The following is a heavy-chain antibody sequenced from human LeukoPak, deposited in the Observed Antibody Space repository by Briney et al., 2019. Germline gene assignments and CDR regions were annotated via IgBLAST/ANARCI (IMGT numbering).Heavy chain of an antibody. Sequence: ASVKVSCKASGFTFTSSAVQWVRQARGQRLEWIGWIVVGSGNTNYAQKFQERVTITRDMSTSTAYMELSSLRSEDTAVYYCAREGTYCGGDCYPLGYWGQGTLVTVSS. V-gene: IGHV1-58*01. CDR2: IVVGSGNT. D-gene: IGHD2-21*02. J-gene: IGHJ4*02. CDR3: AREGTYCGGDCYPLGY. CDR1: GFTFTSSA.